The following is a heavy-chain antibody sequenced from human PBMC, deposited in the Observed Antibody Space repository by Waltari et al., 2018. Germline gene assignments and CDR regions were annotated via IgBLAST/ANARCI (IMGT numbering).Heavy chain of an antibody. CDR1: GFTFSSYG. Sequence: QVQLVESGGGVVQPGGSLRLSCAASGFTFSSYGMHWVRQAPGKGLEWVAVIRYDGSNKYYADSVKGRFTISRDNSKNTLYLQMNSLRAEDTAVYYCAKGASGTTASLYYYYYYMDVWGKGTTVTVSS. D-gene: IGHD1-7*01. V-gene: IGHV3-30*02. CDR2: IRYDGSNK. J-gene: IGHJ6*03. CDR3: AKGASGTTASLYYYYYYMDV.